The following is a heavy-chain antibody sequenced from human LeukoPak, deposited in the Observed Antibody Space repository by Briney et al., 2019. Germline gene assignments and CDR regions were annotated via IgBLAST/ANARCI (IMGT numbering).Heavy chain of an antibody. Sequence: QSGGSLRLSCAASGFTFSSYEMNWVRQAPGKGLEWVSYISSSGSTIYYADSVKGRFTISRDNAKNTLFLQMNSLGAEDSAVYYCARGNFYSGSGSSPLDYWGQGTLVTVSS. CDR3: ARGNFYSGSGSSPLDY. V-gene: IGHV3-48*03. J-gene: IGHJ4*02. CDR1: GFTFSSYE. CDR2: ISSSGSTI. D-gene: IGHD3-10*01.